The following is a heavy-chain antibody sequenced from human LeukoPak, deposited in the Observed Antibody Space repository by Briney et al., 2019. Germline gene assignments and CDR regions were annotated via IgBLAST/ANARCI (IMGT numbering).Heavy chain of an antibody. V-gene: IGHV3-7*01. CDR1: GFTLSSYW. CDR3: AREYYYYDSSGGGFDY. CDR2: IKQDGSEK. D-gene: IGHD3-22*01. Sequence: GGSLRLSCTVSGFTLSSYWMSWVRQAPGKGLEWVANIKQDGSEKYYVDSVKGRFTISRDNAKNSLYLQMNSLRAEDTAVYYCAREYYYYDSSGGGFDYWGQGTLVTVSS. J-gene: IGHJ4*02.